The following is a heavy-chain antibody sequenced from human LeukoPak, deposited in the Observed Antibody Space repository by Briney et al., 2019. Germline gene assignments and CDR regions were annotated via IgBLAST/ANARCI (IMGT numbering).Heavy chain of an antibody. Sequence: PGGSLRLSCAASGFTFISYGMHWVRQAPGKGLEWVAFIRYDGSNKYYADSVKGRFTISRDNSKNTLYLQMNSLRAEDTAVYYCAKDQLTYYFDSSGYYPRAYWGQGTLVTVSS. CDR2: IRYDGSNK. D-gene: IGHD3-22*01. CDR1: GFTFISYG. CDR3: AKDQLTYYFDSSGYYPRAY. V-gene: IGHV3-30*02. J-gene: IGHJ4*02.